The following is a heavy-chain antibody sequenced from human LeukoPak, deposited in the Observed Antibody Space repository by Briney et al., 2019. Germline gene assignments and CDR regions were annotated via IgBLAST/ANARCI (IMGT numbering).Heavy chain of an antibody. Sequence: ASVKVSCKASGYTFISYGISWVRQAPGQGLEWMGWISVYNGDTNYAHKLQGRVTMTTDTSTSTAYMELRSLRSDDTAVYYCARDTRYDTTCFPACGMDAWGKGTTVTVSS. CDR3: ARDTRYDTTCFPACGMDA. D-gene: IGHD2/OR15-2a*01. CDR2: ISVYNGDT. CDR1: GYTFISYG. J-gene: IGHJ6*04. V-gene: IGHV1-18*04.